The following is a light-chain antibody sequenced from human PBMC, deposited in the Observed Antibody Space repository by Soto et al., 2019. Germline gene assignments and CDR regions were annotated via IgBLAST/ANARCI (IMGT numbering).Light chain of an antibody. CDR1: QTIRTW. J-gene: IGKJ1*01. Sequence: DIQMSQSPSTLSAYVGDRVTITCRASQTIRTWLAWYQQKPGQPPKLLIYDASTLVSGVPSRFSGSGSGTEFTLSISSLQPDDFATYHCQQYYIFVTFGQGTKVDIK. V-gene: IGKV1-5*01. CDR2: DAS. CDR3: QQYYIFVT.